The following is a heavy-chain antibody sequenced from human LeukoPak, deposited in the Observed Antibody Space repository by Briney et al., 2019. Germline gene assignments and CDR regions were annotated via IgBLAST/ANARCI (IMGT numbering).Heavy chain of an antibody. Sequence: SETLSLTCTVSGYSISSGYYWGWIRQPPGKGLEWIGSIYHSGSTYYNPSLKSRVTISVDTSKNQFSLKLSSVTAADTAVYYCARGAYHYGSGSYVFDYRGQGTLVTVSS. V-gene: IGHV4-38-2*02. CDR2: IYHSGST. J-gene: IGHJ4*02. CDR1: GYSISSGYY. D-gene: IGHD3-10*01. CDR3: ARGAYHYGSGSYVFDY.